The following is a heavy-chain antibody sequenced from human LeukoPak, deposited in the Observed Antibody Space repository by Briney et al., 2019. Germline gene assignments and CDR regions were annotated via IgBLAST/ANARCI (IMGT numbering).Heavy chain of an antibody. CDR2: VSSSGETT. CDR3: AKLIAVEDAFDI. D-gene: IGHD6-19*01. Sequence: GGTLRLSCVGSGFSFSTYGMTWVRQAPGKGLEWVSSVSSSGETTYYADSVKGRFTISRDNSKNTLYLQMNSLRAEDAAVYYCAKLIAVEDAFDIWGQGTMVTVSS. V-gene: IGHV3-23*01. CDR1: GFSFSTYG. J-gene: IGHJ3*02.